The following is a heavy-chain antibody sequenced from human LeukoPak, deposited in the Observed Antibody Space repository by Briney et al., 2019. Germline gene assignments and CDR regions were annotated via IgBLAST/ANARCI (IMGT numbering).Heavy chain of an antibody. CDR3: ARDKSSSAYLFDY. D-gene: IGHD2-2*01. V-gene: IGHV3-33*01. CDR1: GFTFSSYG. J-gene: IGHJ4*02. Sequence: GGSLRLSCAASGFTFSSYGMHWVRQAPGKGLEWVAVIWYDGSNKYYADSVKGRFTISRDNSKNTLYLQMNSLRAEDTAVYYCARDKSSSAYLFDYWGQGTLVNVSS. CDR2: IWYDGSNK.